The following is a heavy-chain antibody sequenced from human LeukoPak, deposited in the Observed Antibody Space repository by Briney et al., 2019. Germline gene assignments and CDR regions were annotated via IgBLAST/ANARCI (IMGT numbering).Heavy chain of an antibody. D-gene: IGHD6-6*01. CDR3: ARGRERGSSSSFTDY. V-gene: IGHV1-69*05. J-gene: IGHJ4*02. Sequence: SVKVSCKASGGTFNSSPISWVRQAPGQGLEWMGGISPIFGTANYAQKFQGRVTITRNTSISTTYMELSSLRFEDTAVYYCARGRERGSSSSFTDYWGQGTLVIVSS. CDR1: GGTFNSSP. CDR2: ISPIFGTA.